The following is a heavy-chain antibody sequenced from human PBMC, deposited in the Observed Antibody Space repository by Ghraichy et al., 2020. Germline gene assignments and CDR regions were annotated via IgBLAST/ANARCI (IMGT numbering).Heavy chain of an antibody. D-gene: IGHD1-7*01. CDR3: ARIRLELGVDP. J-gene: IGHJ5*02. CDR1: GGSISSYY. Sequence: SETLSLTCTVSGGSISSYYWSWIRQPPGKGLEWIGYIYYSGSTNYNPSLKSRVTISVDTSKNQFSLKLSSVTAADTAVYYCARIRLELGVDPWGQGTLVTVSS. CDR2: IYYSGST. V-gene: IGHV4-59*01.